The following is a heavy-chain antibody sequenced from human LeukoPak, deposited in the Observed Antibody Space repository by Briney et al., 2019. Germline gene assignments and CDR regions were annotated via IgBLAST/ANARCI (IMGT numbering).Heavy chain of an antibody. CDR1: GFTFSDCA. Sequence: GGSLRLSCVASGFTFSDCAMNWVRQAPGKGLEWVSTFKTNYNQVYYAESVRGRFTISTDNSKNTAYLQTNSLRVEDTALYYCARSVPDYTRFDFWGQGALVTVSS. V-gene: IGHV3-23*05. D-gene: IGHD4-11*01. CDR2: FKTNYNQV. CDR3: ARSVPDYTRFDF. J-gene: IGHJ4*02.